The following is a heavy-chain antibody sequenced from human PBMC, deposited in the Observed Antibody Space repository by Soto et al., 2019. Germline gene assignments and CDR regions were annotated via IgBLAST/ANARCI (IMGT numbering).Heavy chain of an antibody. Sequence: GESLKISCAASGFTFSSYSMNWVRQAPGKGLEWVSSISSSSSYIYYADSVKGRFTISRDNAKNSLYLQMNSLRAEDTAVYYCARDIPSPLPNIVATIGYYYYYMDVWGKGTTVTVSS. V-gene: IGHV3-21*01. CDR1: GFTFSSYS. J-gene: IGHJ6*03. CDR3: ARDIPSPLPNIVATIGYYYYYMDV. D-gene: IGHD5-12*01. CDR2: ISSSSSYI.